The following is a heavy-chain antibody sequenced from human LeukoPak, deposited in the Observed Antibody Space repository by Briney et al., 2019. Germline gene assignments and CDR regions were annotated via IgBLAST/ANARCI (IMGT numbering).Heavy chain of an antibody. CDR2: INPNSGCT. CDR1: GYTFTGYY. J-gene: IGHJ4*02. CDR3: ARGGIAAAGTPYYFDY. V-gene: IGHV1-2*02. Sequence: ASVKVSCKASGYTFTGYYMHWVRQAPGQGLEWMGWINPNSGCTNYAQKFQGRVTMTRDTSISTAYMELSRLRSDDTAVYYCARGGIAAAGTPYYFDYWGQGTLVTVSS. D-gene: IGHD6-13*01.